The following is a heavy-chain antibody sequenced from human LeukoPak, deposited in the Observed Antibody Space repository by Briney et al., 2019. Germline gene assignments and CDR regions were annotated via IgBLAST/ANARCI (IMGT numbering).Heavy chain of an antibody. CDR1: GFTFSSYS. D-gene: IGHD6-19*01. Sequence: GGSLRLSCAASGFTFSSYSMDWVRQAPGKGLEWVSSISGYSDYIFYADSVKGRLTISRDNAKNSLYLQMNSLRAEDTAVYYCARGSGWYGGDYWGQGTLVTVSS. J-gene: IGHJ4*02. V-gene: IGHV3-21*01. CDR2: ISGYSDYI. CDR3: ARGSGWYGGDY.